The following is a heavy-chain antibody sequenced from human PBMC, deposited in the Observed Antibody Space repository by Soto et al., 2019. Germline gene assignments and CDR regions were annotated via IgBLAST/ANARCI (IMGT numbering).Heavy chain of an antibody. CDR1: GLTFSNAW. CDR3: TTDAEWGI. J-gene: IGHJ3*02. Sequence: GGSLRLSCAVSGLTFSNAWMNWVRQAPGKGLEWVGRIKSKNDGGATEYNTPVKDRFTISRDDSRDTLYLQMNSLKIEDSGVYYCTTDAEWGIWGQGTMVTVSS. CDR2: IKSKNDGGAT. V-gene: IGHV3-15*07. D-gene: IGHD2-8*01.